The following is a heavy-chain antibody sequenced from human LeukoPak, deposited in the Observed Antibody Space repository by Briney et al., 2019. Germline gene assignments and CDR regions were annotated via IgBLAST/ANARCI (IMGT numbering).Heavy chain of an antibody. CDR1: GFTSSDYY. V-gene: IGHV3-11*01. J-gene: IGHJ2*01. CDR3: ARLKLGYWYFDL. D-gene: IGHD7-27*01. Sequence: GGSLRLSCAASGFTSSDYYMSWIRQVPGKGLEWVSYIGLSDSTIYYADSLKGRFAISRDNAKNSLYLHMHSLRAEDTAVYYCARLKLGYWYFDLWGRGTLVTVST. CDR2: IGLSDSTI.